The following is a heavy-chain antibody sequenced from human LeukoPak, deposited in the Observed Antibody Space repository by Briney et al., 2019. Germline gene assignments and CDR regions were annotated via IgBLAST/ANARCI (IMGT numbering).Heavy chain of an antibody. CDR3: ARGPSGYHNT. CDR1: GFTFSSYV. V-gene: IGHV3-30*14. J-gene: IGHJ4*02. CDR2: ISYDGSNK. Sequence: GGSLRLSCAASGFTFSSYVMNWVRQAPGKGLEWVAVISYDGSNKYYADSVKGRFTISRDNSKNTLYLQMNSLRAEDTAVYYCARGPSGYHNTGGQGTLVTVSS. D-gene: IGHD5-12*01.